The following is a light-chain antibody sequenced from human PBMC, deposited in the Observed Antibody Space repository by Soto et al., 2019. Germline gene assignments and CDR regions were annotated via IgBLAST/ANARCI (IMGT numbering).Light chain of an antibody. Sequence: DIQMTQSPSSLSASVGDRVTITCRASQSISSYLNWYQQKPGKAPKLLIYAASSLQSGVPSRFSGNGPGTDFTLTISSLQPEDFATYYCQQSYSTPWTFGQGTKVEIK. CDR1: QSISSY. V-gene: IGKV1-39*01. CDR2: AAS. J-gene: IGKJ1*01. CDR3: QQSYSTPWT.